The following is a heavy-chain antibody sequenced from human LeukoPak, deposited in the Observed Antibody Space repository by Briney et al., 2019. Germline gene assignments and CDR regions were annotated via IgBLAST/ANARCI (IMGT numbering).Heavy chain of an antibody. J-gene: IGHJ5*02. Sequence: ASVKVSCKASGYTFTSYDINWVRQATGQGLEWMGWMNPNSGNTGYAQKFQGRVTMTRNTSISTAYMELSSLRSEDTAVYYCARAPPITRGPFDPWGQGTLVTVSS. V-gene: IGHV1-8*01. D-gene: IGHD3-10*01. CDR2: MNPNSGNT. CDR3: ARAPPITRGPFDP. CDR1: GYTFTSYD.